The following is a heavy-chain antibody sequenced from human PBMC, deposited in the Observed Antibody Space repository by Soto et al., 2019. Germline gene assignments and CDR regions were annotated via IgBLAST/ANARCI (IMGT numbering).Heavy chain of an antibody. CDR1: GFTFSNYW. Sequence: EVQLVESGGGLVQPGGSLRLSCAASGFTFSNYWMSWVRQAPGKGLEWLANINTDGSNNYYVDSVKDRFIISRDNAKRSLYLQVDSMRVEDTAVYYCARGGVAYSECECWGQGTLFTVS. D-gene: IGHD2-21*01. CDR2: INTDGSNN. CDR3: ARGGVAYSECEC. V-gene: IGHV3-7*01. J-gene: IGHJ4*02.